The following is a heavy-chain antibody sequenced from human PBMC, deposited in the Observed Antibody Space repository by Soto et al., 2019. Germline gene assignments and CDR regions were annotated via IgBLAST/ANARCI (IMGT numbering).Heavy chain of an antibody. CDR1: GFTFSNSA. J-gene: IGHJ4*02. CDR3: ARGMTYYYDSSLDY. CDR2: ISDDGGNN. Sequence: QVQLVESGGGVVQPGRSLRLSCAASGFTFSNSAIHWARQAPGKGLEWVAIISDDGGNNFYADSVKGRFTISRDNSKNTLFLQMSSLRAEDTAVYYCARGMTYYYDSSLDYWGQGVLVTVSS. V-gene: IGHV3-30*04. D-gene: IGHD3-22*01.